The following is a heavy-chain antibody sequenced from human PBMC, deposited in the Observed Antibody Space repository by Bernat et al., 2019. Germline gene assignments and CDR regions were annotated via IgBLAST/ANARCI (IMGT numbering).Heavy chain of an antibody. CDR2: INPNSGGT. V-gene: IGHV1-2*04. CDR3: ARGVYDFWSGYYHNWFDP. D-gene: IGHD3-3*01. CDR1: GYTFTGYY. J-gene: IGHJ5*02. Sequence: QVQLVQSGAEVKKPGASVKVSCKASGYTFTGYYMHWVRRAPGQGLEWMGWINPNSGGTNYAQKFQGWVTMTRDTSISTAYMELSRLRSDDTAVYYCARGVYDFWSGYYHNWFDPWGQGTLVTVSS.